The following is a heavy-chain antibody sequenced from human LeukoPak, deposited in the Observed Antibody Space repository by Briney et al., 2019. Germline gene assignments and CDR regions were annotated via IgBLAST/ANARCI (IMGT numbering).Heavy chain of an antibody. Sequence: PSETLPPTSTVSGGSISPYYWSWIRQPPGRGLEGFAYIYYGGSTNYNPSLKGRFTISIDTSKNQFSLQLNSVTVEDTAVYYCARENCRDGYVGSKWGKGTLVTVSS. CDR1: GGSISPYY. V-gene: IGHV4-59*12. J-gene: IGHJ4*02. D-gene: IGHD5-24*01. CDR2: IYYGGST. CDR3: ARENCRDGYVGSK.